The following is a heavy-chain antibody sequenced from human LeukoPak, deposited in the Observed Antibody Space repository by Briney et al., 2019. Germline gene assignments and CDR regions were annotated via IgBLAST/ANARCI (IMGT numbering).Heavy chain of an antibody. V-gene: IGHV4-59*01. CDR1: GGPISTYY. Sequence: PSETLSLTCTVSGGPISTYYWSWIRQPPGKGLEWIGYIHYSGSNYNASLTSRVTISVDTSKKKFSLNLSSVTAADTAVYYCARSGGWVTAYWYFDLWGRGTLVSVSS. J-gene: IGHJ2*01. CDR2: IHYSGS. D-gene: IGHD2-21*02. CDR3: ARSGGWVTAYWYFDL.